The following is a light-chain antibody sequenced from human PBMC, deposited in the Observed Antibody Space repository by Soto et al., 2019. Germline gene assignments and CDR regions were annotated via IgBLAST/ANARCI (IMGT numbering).Light chain of an antibody. CDR2: GAS. CDR3: QQYNNWPPRWT. CDR1: QSVSSN. J-gene: IGKJ1*01. Sequence: EIVMTQSPATLSVSPGERATLSCRASQSVSSNVAWYQQKPGQAPRLLIYGASTRATVIPARFSGSGSGTEFTLTISSLQSEDFAVYYCQQYNNWPPRWTFGQGTKVEIK. V-gene: IGKV3-15*01.